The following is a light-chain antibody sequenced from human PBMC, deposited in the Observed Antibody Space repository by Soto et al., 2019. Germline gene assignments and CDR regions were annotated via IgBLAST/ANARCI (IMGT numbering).Light chain of an antibody. CDR3: QVYGSSLT. V-gene: IGKV3-20*01. CDR1: QGVSGY. CDR2: GAS. Sequence: EIVLTQSPGSLSLSPGEGGTLSCRASQGVSGYLAWYQQKPGQAPRLLIYGASSRATGIPDRFSGSGLGTDFTLTISRLEPEDFAVYYCQVYGSSLTFGGGTKVEIK. J-gene: IGKJ4*01.